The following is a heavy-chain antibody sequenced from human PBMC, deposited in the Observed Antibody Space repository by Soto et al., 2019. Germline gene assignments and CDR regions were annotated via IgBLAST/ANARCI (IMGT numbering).Heavy chain of an antibody. V-gene: IGHV4-59*04. D-gene: IGHD4-17*01. Sequence: SETLSLTCTVSGGSISSYYWSWIRQPPGKGLEWIGNIYYRGTTYYNPPLKSRVTISVDTSKNQFSLKLASVTAADTAVYYCARDYGDYQFDYWGQGTLVTV. CDR1: GGSISSYY. CDR3: ARDYGDYQFDY. J-gene: IGHJ4*02. CDR2: IYYRGTT.